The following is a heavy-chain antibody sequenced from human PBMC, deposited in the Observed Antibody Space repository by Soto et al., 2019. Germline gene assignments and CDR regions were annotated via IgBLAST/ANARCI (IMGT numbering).Heavy chain of an antibody. D-gene: IGHD2-2*01. CDR3: ARDRPRYCSSTSCSAFDI. CDR2: IYSGGST. CDR1: GFTVSSNY. Sequence: PGGPLRLSCAASGFTVSSNYMSWVRQAPGKGLEWVSVIYSGGSTYYADSVKGRFTISRDNSKNTLYLQMNSLRAEDTAVYYCARDRPRYCSSTSCSAFDIWGQGTMVTVSS. V-gene: IGHV3-66*01. J-gene: IGHJ3*02.